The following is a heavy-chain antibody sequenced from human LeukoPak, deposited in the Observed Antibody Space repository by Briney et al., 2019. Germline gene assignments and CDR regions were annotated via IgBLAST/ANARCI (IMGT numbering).Heavy chain of an antibody. J-gene: IGHJ3*02. D-gene: IGHD3-22*01. V-gene: IGHV1-2*02. CDR3: ASEYKYDSSGANAFDI. CDR1: GYTFTGHY. Sequence: ASVKVSCKASGYTFTGHYIHWVRQAPGQGLEWMGWIHPNTGGTKYAQKFQGRVTMARDTSSSTAYMELSSLRSADTAVYYCASEYKYDSSGANAFDIWGQGTMVTVSS. CDR2: IHPNTGGT.